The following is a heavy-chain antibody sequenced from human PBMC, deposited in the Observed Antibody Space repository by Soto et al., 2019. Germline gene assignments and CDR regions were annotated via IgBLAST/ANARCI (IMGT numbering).Heavy chain of an antibody. J-gene: IGHJ6*02. CDR2: ISAYNGNT. V-gene: IGHV1-18*01. D-gene: IGHD3-10*01. CDR3: ARDYYVLLWFGESILRGWNGEGMDV. Sequence: QVQLVQSGAEVKKPGASVKVSCKASGYTFTSYGISWVRQAPGQGLEWMGWISAYNGNTNYAQKLQGRVTMTTDTSTSTAYMVLRSLRSDDTAVYYCARDYYVLLWFGESILRGWNGEGMDVWGQGTTVTVSS. CDR1: GYTFTSYG.